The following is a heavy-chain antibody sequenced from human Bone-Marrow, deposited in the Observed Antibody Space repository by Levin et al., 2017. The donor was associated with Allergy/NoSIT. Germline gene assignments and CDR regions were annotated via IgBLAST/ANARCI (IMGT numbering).Heavy chain of an antibody. CDR1: GFTFTTYA. V-gene: IGHV3-30*04. J-gene: IGHJ6*02. D-gene: IGHD3-10*01. CDR2: ISYDGNKK. CDR3: ARDRCYGSVSYYSSCANYYYYYGMDV. Sequence: GGSLRLSCAASGFTFTTYAMHWVRQAPGKGLEWVAVISYDGNKKYYADSVKGRFTISSDNAKNTLYLQMNSLRAEDTAVYYCARDRCYGSVSYYSSCANYYYYYGMDVWGQGTTVTVSS.